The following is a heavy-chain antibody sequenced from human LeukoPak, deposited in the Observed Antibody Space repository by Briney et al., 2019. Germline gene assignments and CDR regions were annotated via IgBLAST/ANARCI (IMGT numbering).Heavy chain of an antibody. V-gene: IGHV4-34*01. CDR1: SGSFSGYY. CDR3: ARGAGGSLAAFDI. Sequence: SETLSLTCAVYSGSFSGYYWSWIRQAPGKGLEWIGEINHSGTTNYNPSLRTRVTISVDTSKNQFSLKLSSVTAADTAVYYCARGAGGSLAAFDIWGQGTMVTVSS. D-gene: IGHD1-26*01. J-gene: IGHJ3*02. CDR2: INHSGTT.